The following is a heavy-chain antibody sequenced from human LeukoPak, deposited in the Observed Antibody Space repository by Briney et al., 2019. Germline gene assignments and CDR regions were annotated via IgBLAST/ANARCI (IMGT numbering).Heavy chain of an antibody. V-gene: IGHV3-69-1*01. Sequence: PGGSLRLSCATSGFTFSNTFLNWVRQAPGKGLQYVSSIDTVDYTYYADSVKGRFTISRDNAKNSLYLQMNSLRAEDTALYYCAKGRPSHSSSWPFLFDYWGQGTLVTVSS. D-gene: IGHD6-13*01. CDR2: IDTVDYT. J-gene: IGHJ4*02. CDR3: AKGRPSHSSSWPFLFDY. CDR1: GFTFSNTF.